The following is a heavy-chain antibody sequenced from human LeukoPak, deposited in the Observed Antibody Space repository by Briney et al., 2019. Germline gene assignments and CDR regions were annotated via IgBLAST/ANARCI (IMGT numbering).Heavy chain of an antibody. V-gene: IGHV4-59*08. Sequence: SETLSLTRTVSGDSISSYQCNWVRQPPGKGLEWIGYIYYSGGTNYNPSPKSRVTMSVDTSKNQFSLTLTSVTAADTATYYCARWLDSWGQGALVTVSS. CDR2: IYYSGGT. J-gene: IGHJ4*02. CDR3: ARWLDS. CDR1: GDSISSYQ.